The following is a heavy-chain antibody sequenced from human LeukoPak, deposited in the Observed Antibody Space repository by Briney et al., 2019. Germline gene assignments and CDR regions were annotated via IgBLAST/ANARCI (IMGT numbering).Heavy chain of an antibody. Sequence: AAVQVSCKASGYSFTNYGFTWVRQAPGQGLEWMGWISAYHGNTNYAQNLQDRVTMTTDTSTSAAYMELRSLRSDDTALYYCARGTGPRRPFDYWGQGTLVTGSS. CDR1: GYSFTNYG. V-gene: IGHV1-18*01. CDR2: ISAYHGNT. D-gene: IGHD3/OR15-3a*01. CDR3: ARGTGPRRPFDY. J-gene: IGHJ4*02.